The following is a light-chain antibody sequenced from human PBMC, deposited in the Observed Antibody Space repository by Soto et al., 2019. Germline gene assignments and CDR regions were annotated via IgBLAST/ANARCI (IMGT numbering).Light chain of an antibody. V-gene: IGLV2-14*03. CDR2: DVS. CDR1: SSDVGGYNY. Sequence: QSALTQPASVSGSPGQSITISCTGTSSDVGGYNYVSWYQQLPGKAPKLMIYDVSNRPSGVSSRFSGSKSANTASLTISGLQAEDEADYYCSSYTSSSTLVVFGGGTKLTVL. J-gene: IGLJ2*01. CDR3: SSYTSSSTLVV.